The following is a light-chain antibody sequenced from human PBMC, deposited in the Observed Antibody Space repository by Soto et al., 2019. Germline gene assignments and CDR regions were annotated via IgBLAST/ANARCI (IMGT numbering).Light chain of an antibody. J-gene: IGKJ1*01. CDR2: STS. CDR1: QSVSTPY. Sequence: ENVLRQSPGTLSLSPGERATISCRASQSVSTPYLAWYQPKPGQAPRLLIYSTSTKASCIPDRFSGTGSGTDFHYTISRLKHEDFAVYCCQQYVISLWTFGQGTKVEIK. V-gene: IGKV3-20*01. CDR3: QQYVISLWT.